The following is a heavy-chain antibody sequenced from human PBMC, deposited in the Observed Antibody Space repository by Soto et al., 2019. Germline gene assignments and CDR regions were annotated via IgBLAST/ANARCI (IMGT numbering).Heavy chain of an antibody. CDR2: IKRHTDGGAT. V-gene: IGHV3-15*01. J-gene: IGHJ3*02. CDR1: GFTVSNAW. D-gene: IGHD6-19*01. Sequence: EVQLVESGGGLVKPGGSLRLSCAASGFTVSNAWLSWVRQAPGKGLEWVGRIKRHTDGGATDYAAPVKGRFTIARDDSKNTLYLQKNSLKTDDAAVYYCTTDSSGWYGDAFDIWGQGTMVTVSS. CDR3: TTDSSGWYGDAFDI.